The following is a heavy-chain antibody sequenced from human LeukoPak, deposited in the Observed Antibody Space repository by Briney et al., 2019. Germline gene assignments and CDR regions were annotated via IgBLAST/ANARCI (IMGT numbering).Heavy chain of an antibody. CDR2: INPSGGSA. V-gene: IGHV1-46*01. J-gene: IGHJ6*02. Sequence: ASVKVSCKASGYTFTSYRMHWVRQAPGQGLEWMGIINPSGGSASYAQKFQGRVTMTRDTSTSTVYMELSSLRSEDTAVYYCARGVGGFSPYYGMDVWGQGTTVTVSS. CDR1: GYTFTSYR. CDR3: ARGVGGFSPYYGMDV. D-gene: IGHD3-16*01.